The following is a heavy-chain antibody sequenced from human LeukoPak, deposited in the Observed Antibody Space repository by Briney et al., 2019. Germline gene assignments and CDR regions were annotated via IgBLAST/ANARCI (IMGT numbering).Heavy chain of an antibody. CDR1: GFTFSSYS. V-gene: IGHV3-48*01. CDR3: ARVTYDFWSSPTYYMDV. D-gene: IGHD3-3*01. Sequence: PGGSLRLSCAASGFTFSSYSMNWVRQAPGKGLEWVSCISSSSSTIYYADSVKGRFTISRDNAKNSLYLQMNSLRAEDTAVYYCARVTYDFWSSPTYYMDVWGKGTTVTVSS. J-gene: IGHJ6*03. CDR2: ISSSSSTI.